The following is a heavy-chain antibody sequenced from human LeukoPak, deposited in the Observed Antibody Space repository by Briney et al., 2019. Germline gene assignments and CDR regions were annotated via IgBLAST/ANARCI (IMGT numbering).Heavy chain of an antibody. D-gene: IGHD4-23*01. CDR1: GYTFTGYY. CDR2: INPKNGGS. Sequence: ASVKVSCKASGYTFTGYYMHWVRQAPGQGLEWVGWINPKNGGSNYAQKFQGRVTMTRDRSISTAYMELSRLTSDDTAVYYCARGPEYGGTIDYWGQGTLVTVSS. J-gene: IGHJ4*02. V-gene: IGHV1-2*02. CDR3: ARGPEYGGTIDY.